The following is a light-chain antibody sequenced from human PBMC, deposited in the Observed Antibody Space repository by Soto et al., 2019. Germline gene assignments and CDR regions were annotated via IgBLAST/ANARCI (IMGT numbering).Light chain of an antibody. Sequence: EIVLTQSTGTRSLSPGERATLSCRASQSVSSRYLAWYQQKPGQAPRLLVYGATSRATGIPDSFSGSGSGKDYTLTVSRLELDDFAVYYGQQYVILRAFGHRTKVEIK. J-gene: IGKJ1*01. CDR1: QSVSSRY. CDR2: GAT. CDR3: QQYVILRA. V-gene: IGKV3-20*01.